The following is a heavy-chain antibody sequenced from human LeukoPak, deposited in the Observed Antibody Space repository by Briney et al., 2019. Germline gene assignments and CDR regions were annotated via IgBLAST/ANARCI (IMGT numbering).Heavy chain of an antibody. CDR2: ISSSGTT. CDR1: GGSISSYY. CDR3: AREAQSKGATTPGSFDY. D-gene: IGHD1-26*01. Sequence: PSETLSLTCTVSGGSISSYYWSWIRQPAGKGLEWIGRISSSGTTNYNPSLKSRVIMSLDTSNNQLSLKLSSVTAADRAVYYCAREAQSKGATTPGSFDYWGQGTLVTVSS. J-gene: IGHJ4*02. V-gene: IGHV4-4*07.